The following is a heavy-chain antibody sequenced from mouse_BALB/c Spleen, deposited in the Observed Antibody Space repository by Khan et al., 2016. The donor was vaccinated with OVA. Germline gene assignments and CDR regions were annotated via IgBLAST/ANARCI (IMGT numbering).Heavy chain of an antibody. D-gene: IGHD1-1*01. CDR2: IYWDDDK. CDR3: ARGEVLVPWIAY. CDR1: GFSLSSSGMG. V-gene: IGHV8-12*01. Sequence: QVTLKESGPGILQPSQTLSLTCSFSGFSLSSSGMGVSWIRQPSGKGLEWLVHIYWDDDKRYNPSLKSRLTISKDTSSKQVFLQITSVDTAATATYYCARGEVLVPWIAYWGQGTMVTVSA. J-gene: IGHJ3*01.